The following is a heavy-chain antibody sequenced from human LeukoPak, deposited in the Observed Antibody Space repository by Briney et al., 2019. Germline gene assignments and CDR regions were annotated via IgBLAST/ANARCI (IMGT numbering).Heavy chain of an antibody. J-gene: IGHJ5*02. V-gene: IGHV1-2*02. CDR1: GYTFTGYY. Sequence: GASVKVSCKASGYTFTGYYKHWVRQAPGQGLEWMGWINPNSGGTNYAQKFQGRVTMTRDTSISTAYMELSRLRSDDTAVYYCARESGGKSTQGFDPWGQGTLVTVSS. D-gene: IGHD1-26*01. CDR3: ARESGGKSTQGFDP. CDR2: INPNSGGT.